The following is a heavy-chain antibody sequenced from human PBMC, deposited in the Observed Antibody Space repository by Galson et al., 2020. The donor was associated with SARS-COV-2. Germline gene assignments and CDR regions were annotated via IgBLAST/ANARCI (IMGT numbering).Heavy chain of an antibody. V-gene: IGHV1-69*10. CDR1: GGNFKTNI. J-gene: IGHJ4*02. Sequence: SVKVSCKTSGGNFKTNIITWVRQAPGQGLEWMGGVMPVLGMPNYAHNFQGRLTITADESTRISYMELVGLTFEDTAIYYCAGEGGGVFAPLEYWGQGTLVSVST. D-gene: IGHD3-16*01. CDR2: VMPVLGMP. CDR3: AGEGGGVFAPLEY.